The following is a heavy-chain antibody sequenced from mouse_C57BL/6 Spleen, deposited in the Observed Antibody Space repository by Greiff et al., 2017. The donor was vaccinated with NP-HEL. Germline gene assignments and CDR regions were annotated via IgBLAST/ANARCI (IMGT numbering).Heavy chain of an antibody. CDR2: IDPNSGGT. V-gene: IGHV1-72*01. CDR3: AKGSSGHYYAMDY. D-gene: IGHD3-2*02. CDR1: GYTFTSYW. J-gene: IGHJ4*01. Sequence: VKLQQPGAELVKPGASVKLSCKASGYTFTSYWMHWVKQRPGRGLEWIGRIDPNSGGTKYNEKFKSKATLTVDKPSSTAYMQLSSLTSEDSAVYYCAKGSSGHYYAMDYWGQGTSVTVSS.